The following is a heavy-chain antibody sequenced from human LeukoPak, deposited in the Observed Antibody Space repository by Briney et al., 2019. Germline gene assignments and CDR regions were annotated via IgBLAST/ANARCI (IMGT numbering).Heavy chain of an antibody. J-gene: IGHJ4*02. CDR3: ATEGDSSGYFDY. CDR2: IYYSGSA. CDR1: GGSISNHY. D-gene: IGHD3-22*01. Sequence: SETLSLTCSVSGGSISNHYWSWIRQPPGKGLEWIGHIYYSGSANYNPSLKSRVTISVDTSKNRFSLKLSSVTAADTAVYYCATEGDSSGYFDYWGQGTLVTVSS. V-gene: IGHV4-59*11.